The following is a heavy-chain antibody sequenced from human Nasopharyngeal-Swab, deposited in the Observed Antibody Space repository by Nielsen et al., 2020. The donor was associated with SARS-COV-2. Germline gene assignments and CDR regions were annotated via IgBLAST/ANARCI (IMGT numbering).Heavy chain of an antibody. CDR3: ARDLTAAVGYQYYGMDV. Sequence: GESLKISCAASGFTVSSNYMSWVRQAPGKGLEWVSVIYSGGSTYYADSVKGRFTISRDNSKNTLYLQMNSLRAEDTAVYYCARDLTAAVGYQYYGMDVWGQGTTVTASS. CDR2: IYSGGST. D-gene: IGHD6-13*01. CDR1: GFTVSSNY. V-gene: IGHV3-53*01. J-gene: IGHJ6*02.